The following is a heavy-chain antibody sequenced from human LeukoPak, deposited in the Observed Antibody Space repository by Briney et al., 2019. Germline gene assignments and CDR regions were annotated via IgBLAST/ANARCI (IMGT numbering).Heavy chain of an antibody. D-gene: IGHD3-10*01. CDR2: INHSGST. J-gene: IGHJ4*02. Sequence: SETLSLTCAVYGGSFSGYYWSWFRQPPGKGLEWIGEINHSGSTNYNPSLKSRVTISVDTSKNQFSLKLSSVTAADTAVYYCARRYGSGSYFPPGWGQGTLVTVSS. CDR3: ARRYGSGSYFPPG. CDR1: GGSFSGYY. V-gene: IGHV4-34*01.